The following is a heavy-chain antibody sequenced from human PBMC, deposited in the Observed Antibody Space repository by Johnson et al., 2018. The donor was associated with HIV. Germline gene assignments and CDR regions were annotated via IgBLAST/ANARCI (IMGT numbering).Heavy chain of an antibody. CDR1: GFTFSSYG. CDR3: AKVRRMDAFDI. V-gene: IGHV3-23*04. CDR2: ISGSGGST. Sequence: VQLVESGGGVVQPGRSLRLSCAASGFTFSSYGMHWVRQAPGKGLAWVSAISGSGGSTYYADSVKGRFTISRDNSKNTLYLQMNSLRAEDTAVYYCAKVRRMDAFDIWGQGTMVTVSS. J-gene: IGHJ3*02. D-gene: IGHD2/OR15-2a*01.